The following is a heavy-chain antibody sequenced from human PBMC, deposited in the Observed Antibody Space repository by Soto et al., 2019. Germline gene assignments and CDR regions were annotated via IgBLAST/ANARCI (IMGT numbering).Heavy chain of an antibody. CDR1: VFTFSSYG. Sequence: GGSLRLSCTSSVFTFSSYGMGWVRQAPGKGLQWVSTIRGDGGQTHYTDSVKGRFSISRDNSKNTVYLQMDSLRAEDTAMYFCARDVGLDSDDSFAYWGQGTQVTVSS. CDR2: IRGDGGQT. J-gene: IGHJ4*02. D-gene: IGHD3-9*01. V-gene: IGHV3-23*01. CDR3: ARDVGLDSDDSFAY.